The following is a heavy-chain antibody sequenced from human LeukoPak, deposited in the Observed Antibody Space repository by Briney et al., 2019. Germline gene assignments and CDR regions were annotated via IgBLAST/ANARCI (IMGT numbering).Heavy chain of an antibody. V-gene: IGHV4-59*08. J-gene: IGHJ3*02. D-gene: IGHD6-13*01. Sequence: SETLSLTCTVSGGSISSYYWSWVRQPPGKGLEWIAYIYYSGSTNYNPSLPSRVTISVDTSAHQFSLKLSSVTAADTAVYYCARHQGSSWYSDAFDIWGQGTMVTVSS. CDR3: ARHQGSSWYSDAFDI. CDR2: IYYSGST. CDR1: GGSISSYY.